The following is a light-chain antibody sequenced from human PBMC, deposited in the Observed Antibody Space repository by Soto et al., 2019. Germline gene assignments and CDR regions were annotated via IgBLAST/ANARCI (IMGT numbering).Light chain of an antibody. V-gene: IGKV1-5*01. CDR2: DAS. Sequence: DIQMTQSPSTLSASVVDRVPITCRASQSISSWLAWYQQKPGKAPKLLIYDASSLESGVPSRFSGSGSGTEFTLTISSLQPDDFATYYCQQYNSYSPATFGQGTKVDIK. CDR1: QSISSW. J-gene: IGKJ1*01. CDR3: QQYNSYSPAT.